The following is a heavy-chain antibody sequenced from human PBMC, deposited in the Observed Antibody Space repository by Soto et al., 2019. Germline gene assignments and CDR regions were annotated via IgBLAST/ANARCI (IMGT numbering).Heavy chain of an antibody. CDR2: ISNSGRQT. J-gene: IGHJ5*01. V-gene: IGHV3-23*01. CDR3: VKGMDTNARRGFDS. CDR1: GFSFGSYA. D-gene: IGHD2-8*01. Sequence: GGSLRLSCAASGFSFGSYAMNWVRQAPGKGLEWVAGISNSGRQTDYADSMKGRLTISRDNSKSTLYLQMNSLRVDDTALYSCVKGMDTNARRGFDSWGQGARVTVSS.